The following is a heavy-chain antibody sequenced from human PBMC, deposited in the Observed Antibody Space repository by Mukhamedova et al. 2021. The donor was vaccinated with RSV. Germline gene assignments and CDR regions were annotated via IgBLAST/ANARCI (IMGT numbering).Heavy chain of an antibody. V-gene: IGHV3-23*01. J-gene: IGHJ4*02. Sequence: YADSVRGWFTISRDNSKNTVFLQMNSLRAEDTALYYCAKAPIAALAFYFDNWGQGTLVTVSS. D-gene: IGHD6-13*01. CDR3: AKAPIAALAFYFDN.